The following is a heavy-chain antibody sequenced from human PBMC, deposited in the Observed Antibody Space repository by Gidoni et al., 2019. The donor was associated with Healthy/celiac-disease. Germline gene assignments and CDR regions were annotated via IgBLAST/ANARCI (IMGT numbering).Heavy chain of an antibody. CDR2: ISSSSSTI. V-gene: IGHV3-48*04. D-gene: IGHD5-18*01. CDR1: GFTFSSYS. CDR3: ARDTAMVYYYYYGMDV. J-gene: IGHJ6*02. Sequence: EVQLVESGGGLVQPGGSLRLSCAASGFTFSSYSMNWVRQAPGKGLEWVSYISSSSSTIYYADSVKGRFTISRDNAKNSLYLQMNSLRAEDTAVYYCARDTAMVYYYYYGMDVWGQGTTVTVSS.